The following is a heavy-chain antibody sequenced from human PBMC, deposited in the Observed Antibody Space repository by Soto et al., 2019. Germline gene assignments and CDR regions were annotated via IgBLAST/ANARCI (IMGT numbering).Heavy chain of an antibody. CDR1: GGTFSSYA. J-gene: IGHJ3*02. Sequence: SVKVSCKASGGTFSSYAISWVRQAPGQGLEWMGGIIPIFGTANYAQKFQGRVTITADESTSTAYMELSSLRSEDTAVYYCARVSLRGDAFDIWGQGTMVTVSS. V-gene: IGHV1-69*13. CDR3: ARVSLRGDAFDI. CDR2: IIPIFGTA.